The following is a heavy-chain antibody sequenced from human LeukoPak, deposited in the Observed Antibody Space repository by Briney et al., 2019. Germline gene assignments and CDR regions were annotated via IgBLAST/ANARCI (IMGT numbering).Heavy chain of an antibody. V-gene: IGHV1-8*01. J-gene: IGHJ4*02. CDR3: ARYTTVVPYHFDY. D-gene: IGHD4-23*01. CDR2: MNPNSGNM. Sequence: ASVKVSCKASGYTFTTYDINWVRQATGQGLEWMGWMNPNSGNMGYAQKFQGRVTMTRNTSISTAYMELSSLTSEDTAVYYCARYTTVVPYHFDYWGQGTLVTVSS. CDR1: GYTFTTYD.